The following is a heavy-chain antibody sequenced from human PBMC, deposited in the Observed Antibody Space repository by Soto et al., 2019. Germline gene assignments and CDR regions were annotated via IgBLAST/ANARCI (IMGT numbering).Heavy chain of an antibody. CDR1: GFNFISYA. CDR3: TRDDVHCSGGTCYGIPMDV. CDR2: ISSGGDNT. D-gene: IGHD2-15*01. V-gene: IGHV3-23*01. J-gene: IGHJ6*03. Sequence: GGPMRVSCTAAGFNFISYAMSWVRKETGKGLEWVSAISSGGDNTHYADSVKGRFTITRDNSKNMLYLEMNSLTVEDTAVYYCTRDDVHCSGGTCYGIPMDVWGKGTTVTVSS.